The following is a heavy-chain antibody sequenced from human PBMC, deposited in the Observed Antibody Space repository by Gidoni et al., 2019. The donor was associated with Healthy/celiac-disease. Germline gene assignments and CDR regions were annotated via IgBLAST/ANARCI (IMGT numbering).Heavy chain of an antibody. D-gene: IGHD6-13*01. CDR1: GGPFSSYA. CDR3: ARDLGSSWYFWFDP. CDR2: SFPILGTA. Sequence: QVQLVQSGAEVTKPGSSVKVSCKASGGPFSSYAISWVRQAPGQGLEWLGGSFPILGTANYEQKFQGRVTITADESTSTAYMELSSLRSEDTAVYYCARDLGSSWYFWFDPWGQGTLVTVSS. V-gene: IGHV1-69*01. J-gene: IGHJ5*02.